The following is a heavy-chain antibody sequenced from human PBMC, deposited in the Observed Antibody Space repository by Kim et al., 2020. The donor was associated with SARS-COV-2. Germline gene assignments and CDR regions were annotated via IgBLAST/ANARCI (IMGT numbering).Heavy chain of an antibody. D-gene: IGHD1-1*01. CDR3: VKKVTTTGDTFFDY. V-gene: IGHV3-23*01. Sequence: GGSLRLSCAASGFTFNHYAMNWVRQAPGRGLEWVSTISSGGTTYYTDSVKGRFTISRDNSRNTLYLDMSSLRAEDTALYYCVKKVTTTGDTFFDYWGQGTLVTVSS. CDR1: GFTFNHYA. CDR2: ISSGGTT. J-gene: IGHJ4*02.